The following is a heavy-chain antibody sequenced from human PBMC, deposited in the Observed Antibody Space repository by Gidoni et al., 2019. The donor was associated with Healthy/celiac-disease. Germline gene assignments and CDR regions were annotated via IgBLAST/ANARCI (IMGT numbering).Heavy chain of an antibody. D-gene: IGHD2-2*01. Sequence: QMQLQESGPGLVKPSGTQSLTCTVSGGSISSSSYYWGWTRQPPGKVLECIGSIYYSGSTYYNPSLKRRVTISVDTSKNQFSLKLSSVTATDPAVYYCARDVLGYCSSTSCTPGRYNWFDPWGQGTLVTVSS. J-gene: IGHJ5*02. V-gene: IGHV4-39*01. CDR2: IYYSGST. CDR1: GGSISSSSYY. CDR3: ARDVLGYCSSTSCTPGRYNWFDP.